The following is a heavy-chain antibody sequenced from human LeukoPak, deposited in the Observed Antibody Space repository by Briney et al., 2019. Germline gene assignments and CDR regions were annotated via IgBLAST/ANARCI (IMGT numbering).Heavy chain of an antibody. V-gene: IGHV1-18*01. CDR3: ARSDLGTITAGPVNY. D-gene: IGHD5-24*01. Sequence: ASVKVSCKASGYTFTNYGITWVRQAPGQGLEWMGWISGYQGSTKYAQNFQGRVTMTIDTSTSTAYMDLRSLISDDTAIYFCARSDLGTITAGPVNYWDQRTLVAVS. CDR1: GYTFTNYG. J-gene: IGHJ4*02. CDR2: ISGYQGST.